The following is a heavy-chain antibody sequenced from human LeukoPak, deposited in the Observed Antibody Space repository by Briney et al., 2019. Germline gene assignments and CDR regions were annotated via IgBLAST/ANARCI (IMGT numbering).Heavy chain of an antibody. J-gene: IGHJ4*02. CDR2: INHSGST. CDR3: ARIHAPGIAVAPTGPFDY. CDR1: GGSFSGYY. V-gene: IGHV4-34*01. D-gene: IGHD6-19*01. Sequence: SETLSLTCAVYGGSFSGYYWSWIRQPPGKGLEWIGEINHSGSTNYNPSLKSRVTISVDTSKNQFSLKLSSVTAADTAVYYCARIHAPGIAVAPTGPFDYWGQGTLVTVSS.